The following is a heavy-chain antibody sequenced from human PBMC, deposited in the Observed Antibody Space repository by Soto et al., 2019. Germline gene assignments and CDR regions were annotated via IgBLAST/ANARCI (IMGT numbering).Heavy chain of an antibody. D-gene: IGHD3-10*01. Sequence: EASVKVSCKASGYTFTSYYMHWVRQAPGQGLEWMGIINPSGGSTSYAQKFQGRVTMTRDTSTSTVYMELSSPRSEDTAVYYCAKSITMVRGVIITLTSDSGIFDYWGQGTLVTVSS. CDR3: AKSITMVRGVIITLTSDSGIFDY. CDR1: GYTFTSYY. J-gene: IGHJ4*02. CDR2: INPSGGST. V-gene: IGHV1-46*01.